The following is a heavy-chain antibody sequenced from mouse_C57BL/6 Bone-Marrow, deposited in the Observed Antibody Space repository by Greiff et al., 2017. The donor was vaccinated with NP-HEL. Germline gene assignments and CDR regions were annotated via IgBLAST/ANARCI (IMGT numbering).Heavy chain of an antibody. V-gene: IGHV3-6*01. CDR2: ISYDGSN. CDR3: ARGQVATRYFDV. CDR1: GYSITSGYY. J-gene: IGHJ1*03. Sequence: VQLKESGPGLVKPSQSLSLTCSVTGYSITSGYYWNWIRQFPGNKLEWMGYISYDGSNNYNPSLKNRISITRDTSKNQFFLKLNSVTTEDTATYYCARGQVATRYFDVWGTGTTVTVSS. D-gene: IGHD1-1*01.